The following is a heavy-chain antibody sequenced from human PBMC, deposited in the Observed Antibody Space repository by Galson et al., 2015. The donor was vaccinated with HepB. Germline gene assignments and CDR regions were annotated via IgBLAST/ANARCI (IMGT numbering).Heavy chain of an antibody. D-gene: IGHD2-2*01. CDR3: AVLCSSTSCADC. CDR2: INPNSGGT. J-gene: IGHJ4*02. Sequence: SVKVSCKASGYTFTGYYMHWVRQAPGQGLEWMGRINPNSGGTNYAQKFQGRVTMTRDTSISTAYMELSRLRSDDTVVYYCAVLCSSTSCADCWGQGTLVTVSS. V-gene: IGHV1-2*05. CDR1: GYTFTGYY.